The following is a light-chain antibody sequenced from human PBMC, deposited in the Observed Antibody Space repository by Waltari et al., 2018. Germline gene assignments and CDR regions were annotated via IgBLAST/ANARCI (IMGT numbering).Light chain of an antibody. Sequence: EIVLTQSPGTLSVSPGERVTLSCRASQSVNSNYVAWYQQRPGQAPRLLIYDASIRATDVADRFSVSGSGTSFTLTISRLEAEDVAVYHCQQYGSAPLTFGGGSKVEI. V-gene: IGKV3-20*01. CDR2: DAS. CDR3: QQYGSAPLT. J-gene: IGKJ4*01. CDR1: QSVNSNY.